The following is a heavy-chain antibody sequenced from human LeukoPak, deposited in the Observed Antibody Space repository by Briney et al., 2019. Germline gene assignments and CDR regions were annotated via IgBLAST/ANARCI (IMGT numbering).Heavy chain of an antibody. V-gene: IGHV3-53*01. J-gene: IGHJ4*02. D-gene: IGHD3-3*01. CDR1: GFAVSSNH. CDR3: ATLLRITTSRGPFDY. Sequence: PGGSLRVSCAASGFAVSSNHMNWVRQAPGKGLEWVSVIYSGGSTNCADSVKGRFTISRDNSKNTLYLQMNSLRAEDTAVYYCATLLRITTSRGPFDYWGQGALVTVSS. CDR2: IYSGGST.